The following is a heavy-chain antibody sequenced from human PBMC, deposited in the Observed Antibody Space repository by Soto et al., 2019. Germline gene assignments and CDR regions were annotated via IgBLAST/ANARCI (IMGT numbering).Heavy chain of an antibody. Sequence: EVQLLESGENLIQPGRSLRLSCAASGFTFSSYTMSWVRQAPGKGLEWVSAISGSGGSTNYAESVKDRFIISRDNSKSTLNLQMTSLRVDDTAVYYCAQSFRPSDGSSGYYLFDYWGQGTLVTVSS. D-gene: IGHD3-22*01. CDR1: GFTFSSYT. CDR2: ISGSGGST. CDR3: AQSFRPSDGSSGYYLFDY. V-gene: IGHV3-23*01. J-gene: IGHJ4*02.